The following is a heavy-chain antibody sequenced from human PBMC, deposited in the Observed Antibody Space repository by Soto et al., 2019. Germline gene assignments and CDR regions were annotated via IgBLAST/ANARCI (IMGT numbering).Heavy chain of an antibody. J-gene: IGHJ6*02. Sequence: ASVKVSCKASGYTFTSYAMHWVRQAPGQRLEWMGWINAGNGNTKYSQKFQGRVTITRDTSASTAYMELSSLRSEDTAVYYCARDMAAAGTTYYYYYYGMDVWGQGTTVTVSS. CDR3: ARDMAAAGTTYYYYYYGMDV. D-gene: IGHD6-13*01. V-gene: IGHV1-3*01. CDR1: GYTFTSYA. CDR2: INAGNGNT.